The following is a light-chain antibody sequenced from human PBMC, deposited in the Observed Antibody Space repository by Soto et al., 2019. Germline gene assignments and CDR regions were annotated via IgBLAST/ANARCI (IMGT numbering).Light chain of an antibody. J-gene: IGLJ3*02. CDR2: EVS. Sequence: QSALTQPASVSASPGQSITVSCTGTSSYIGAYNYVSWYQQHPGKAPKLMIYEVSNRPSGVSNRFSASKSGNTASLTISGLQAEDEADYFCSSYTSSSTVVFGGGTKLTVL. V-gene: IGLV2-14*01. CDR3: SSYTSSSTVV. CDR1: SSYIGAYNY.